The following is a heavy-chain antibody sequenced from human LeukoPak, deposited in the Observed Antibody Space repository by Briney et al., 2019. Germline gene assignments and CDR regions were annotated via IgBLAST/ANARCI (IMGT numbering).Heavy chain of an antibody. V-gene: IGHV1-46*01. CDR1: GYTFTTYY. CDR2: INPSGGRT. CDR3: ARGMTTVTAETALGF. J-gene: IGHJ4*02. Sequence: ASVKVSCKASGYTFTTYYMNWARQAPGQGLEWMGVINPSGGRTTYAQKFQGRVTMSRDTSTSTVYMELSSLRSEDTAVYYCARGMTTVTAETALGFWGQGTLVTVSS. D-gene: IGHD4-17*01.